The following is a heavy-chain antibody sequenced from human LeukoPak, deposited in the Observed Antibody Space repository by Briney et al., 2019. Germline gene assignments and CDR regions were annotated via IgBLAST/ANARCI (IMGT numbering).Heavy chain of an antibody. J-gene: IGHJ4*02. CDR2: IYYSGST. Sequence: PSETLSLTCTVSGGSISSYYWSWIRQPPGKGLEWIGYIYYSGSTNYNPSLKSRVTISVDTSKNQFSLKLSSVTAADTAVYYCAGLSRSGYLDYWGQGTLVTVSS. CDR3: AGLSRSGYLDY. D-gene: IGHD3-22*01. CDR1: GGSISSYY. V-gene: IGHV4-59*01.